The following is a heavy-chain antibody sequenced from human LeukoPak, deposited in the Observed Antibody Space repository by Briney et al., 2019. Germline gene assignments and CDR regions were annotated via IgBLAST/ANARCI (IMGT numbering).Heavy chain of an antibody. J-gene: IGHJ4*02. CDR2: ISSSGSTI. CDR3: ARDGYDILTGYYEGVEYYFDY. CDR1: GFTFSSYE. D-gene: IGHD3-9*01. Sequence: QSGGSLRLSCAAPGFTFSSYEMNWVRQAPGKGLEWVSYISSSGSTIYYADSVKGRFTISRDNAKNSLYLQVNSLRAEDTAVYYCARDGYDILTGYYEGVEYYFDYWGQGTLVTVSS. V-gene: IGHV3-48*03.